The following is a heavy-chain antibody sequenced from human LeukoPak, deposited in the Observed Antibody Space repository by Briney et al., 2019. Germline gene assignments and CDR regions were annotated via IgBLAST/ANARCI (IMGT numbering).Heavy chain of an antibody. CDR1: GGTLSSYA. D-gene: IGHD2-2*01. J-gene: IGHJ5*02. CDR2: IIPILGIA. V-gene: IGHV1-69*04. Sequence: GSSVKVSCKASGGTLSSYAISWVRQAPGQGLEWMGRIIPILGIANYAQKFQGRVTITADKSTSTAYMELSSLRSEDTAVYYCARGTCNHNWFDPWGQGTLVTVSS. CDR3: ARGTCNHNWFDP.